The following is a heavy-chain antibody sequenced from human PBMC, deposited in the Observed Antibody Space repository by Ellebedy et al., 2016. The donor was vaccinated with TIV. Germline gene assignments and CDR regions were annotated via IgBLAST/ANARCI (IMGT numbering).Heavy chain of an antibody. CDR2: IASRGNYI. V-gene: IGHV3-21*01. CDR3: ARDGAWFGDFAFDY. D-gene: IGHD3-10*01. Sequence: GGSLRLSXVVSGFDFSTYSMNWVRQAPGKGLEWISSIASRGNYIYYADSVKGRFSISRDNAKNSLYLQVNSLRADDTAIYYCARDGAWFGDFAFDYWGQGSLVTVSS. J-gene: IGHJ4*02. CDR1: GFDFSTYS.